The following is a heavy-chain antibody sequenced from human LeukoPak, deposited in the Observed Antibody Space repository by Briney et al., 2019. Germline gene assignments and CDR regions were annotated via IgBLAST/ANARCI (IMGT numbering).Heavy chain of an antibody. J-gene: IGHJ5*02. CDR1: GYSISSGYS. D-gene: IGHD5-12*01. Sequence: SETLSLTCTVSGYSISSGYSWGWIRQPPGKGLEWIGSIYHSGSTYYNPSLKSRVTISVDTSKNQVSLKLNSVTAADTAVYYCARQYSGLNWFDPWGQGILVTVSS. V-gene: IGHV4-38-2*02. CDR2: IYHSGST. CDR3: ARQYSGLNWFDP.